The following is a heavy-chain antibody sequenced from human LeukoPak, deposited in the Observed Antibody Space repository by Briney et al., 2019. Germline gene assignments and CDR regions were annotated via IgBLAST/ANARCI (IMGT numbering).Heavy chain of an antibody. CDR2: IWPDGSDK. Sequence: GGSLRLSCAASGFSFNTYWMSWARQGPGKGLEWVATIWPDGSDKKYVDSVRDRFTISRDNAKNLLYLQMNSLSAEDTAVFFCARLFGGGTTFDYWGQGALVTVSS. CDR1: GFSFNTYW. CDR3: ARLFGGGTTFDY. D-gene: IGHD4-17*01. J-gene: IGHJ4*02. V-gene: IGHV3-7*01.